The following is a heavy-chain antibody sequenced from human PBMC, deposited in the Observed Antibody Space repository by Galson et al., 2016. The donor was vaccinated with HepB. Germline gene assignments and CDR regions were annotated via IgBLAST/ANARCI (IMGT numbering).Heavy chain of an antibody. D-gene: IGHD3-22*01. Sequence: SLRLSCAASRFTFSTSDMNWVRQAPGKGLEWISYISSSNTTIYYADSVAGRFTISRDNARNSLYLQMNRLRDEDTAMYYCARASRGARSDYHYDSSDYYRARDYWYFDRWGRGTLVTVSS. V-gene: IGHV3-48*02. J-gene: IGHJ2*01. CDR1: RFTFSTSD. CDR3: ARASRGARSDYHYDSSDYYRARDYWYFDR. CDR2: ISSSNTTI.